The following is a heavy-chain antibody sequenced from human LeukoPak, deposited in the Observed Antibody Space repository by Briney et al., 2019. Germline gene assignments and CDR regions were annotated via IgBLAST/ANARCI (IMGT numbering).Heavy chain of an antibody. Sequence: SETLSLTCAVSGGSISSYYWSWIRQPPGKGLEWIGYIYYSGSTNYNPSLKGRVTISVDTSKNQFSLKLSSVTAADTAVYYCARRNWEAGIDYWGQGTLVTVSS. V-gene: IGHV4-59*01. D-gene: IGHD1-26*01. J-gene: IGHJ4*02. CDR1: GGSISSYY. CDR3: ARRNWEAGIDY. CDR2: IYYSGST.